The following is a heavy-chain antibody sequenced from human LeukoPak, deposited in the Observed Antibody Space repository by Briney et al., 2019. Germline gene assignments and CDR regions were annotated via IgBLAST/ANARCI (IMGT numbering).Heavy chain of an antibody. CDR1: GASISSRNSYF. CDR3: ARRSQTSAGRGIDY. Sequence: SETLSLTCTVSGASISSRNSYFWAWIRQPPGKGLEWIGTMSSSGSTYYNPSLKSRVTISGDTSKNQFSLKLSSVTAADTAVFYCARRSQTSAGRGIDYWGQGTLVTVSS. CDR2: MSSSGST. J-gene: IGHJ4*02. V-gene: IGHV4-39*01. D-gene: IGHD6-13*01.